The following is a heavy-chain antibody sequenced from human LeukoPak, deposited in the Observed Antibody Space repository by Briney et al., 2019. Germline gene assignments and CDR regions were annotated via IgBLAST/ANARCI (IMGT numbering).Heavy chain of an antibody. CDR3: ARDTTQWLDTRDYFDY. D-gene: IGHD6-19*01. CDR1: GFTFSGSA. V-gene: IGHV3-74*01. J-gene: IGHJ4*02. CDR2: INSDGSST. Sequence: GGSLGLSCAASGFTFSGSAMHWVRQAPGKGLVWVSRINSDGSSTSYADSVKGRFTISRDNAKNTLYLQMNSLRAEDTAVYYCARDTTQWLDTRDYFDYWGQGTLVTVSS.